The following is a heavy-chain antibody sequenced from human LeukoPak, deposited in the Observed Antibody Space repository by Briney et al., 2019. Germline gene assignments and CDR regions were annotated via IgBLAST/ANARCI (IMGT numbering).Heavy chain of an antibody. J-gene: IGHJ4*02. Sequence: PGRSLRLSCAASGFTFSGSPIHWVRQAPGKGLEWVAVISADGYNEYYADSVKGRFTISRDNSKNTVFLQMNSLRTEDTAVFYCARGGSGWFFDYWGQGTLVTVSS. D-gene: IGHD6-19*01. V-gene: IGHV3-30*04. CDR1: GFTFSGSP. CDR3: ARGGSGWFFDY. CDR2: ISADGYNE.